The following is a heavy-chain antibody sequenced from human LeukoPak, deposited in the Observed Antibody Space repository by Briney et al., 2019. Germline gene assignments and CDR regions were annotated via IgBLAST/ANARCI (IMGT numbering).Heavy chain of an antibody. J-gene: IGHJ4*02. V-gene: IGHV3-21*04. Sequence: GGSLRLSCAASGFTFSSYSMNWVRQAPGKGLEWVSSISSSSSYIYYADSVKGRFIISRDNSKNTLYLQMNSLRVEDTAVYFCAQGYGNGWYPHWGQGSLVSVSS. D-gene: IGHD6-19*01. CDR1: GFTFSSYS. CDR2: ISSSSSYI. CDR3: AQGYGNGWYPH.